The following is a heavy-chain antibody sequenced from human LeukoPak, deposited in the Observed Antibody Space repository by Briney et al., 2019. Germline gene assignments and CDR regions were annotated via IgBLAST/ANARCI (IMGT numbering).Heavy chain of an antibody. V-gene: IGHV4-59*01. CDR3: ARDIKYCSGGSCYATKNSNYYYMDV. J-gene: IGHJ6*03. D-gene: IGHD2-15*01. CDR1: GGSISSYY. CDR2: IYYSGST. Sequence: SETLSLTCTVSGGSISSYYWSWIRQPPGKGLEWIGYIYYSGSTNYNPSLKSRVTISVDTSKNQFSLKLSSVTAADTAVYYCARDIKYCSGGSCYATKNSNYYYMDVWGKGTTVTVSS.